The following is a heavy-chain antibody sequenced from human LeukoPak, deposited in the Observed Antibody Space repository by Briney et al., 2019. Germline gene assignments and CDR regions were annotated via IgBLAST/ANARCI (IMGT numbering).Heavy chain of an antibody. Sequence: GASVKVSCKASGYTFITYDINWVRQATGQGLEWMGWMNPNSGNTGYAQKFQGRVTMTRNTSMSTAYMELSSLRSEDTAVYYCARGRKDERPYYYDVWGKGTTVTISS. V-gene: IGHV1-8*01. J-gene: IGHJ6*04. D-gene: IGHD3-10*01. CDR2: MNPNSGNT. CDR3: ARGRKDERPYYYDV. CDR1: GYTFITYD.